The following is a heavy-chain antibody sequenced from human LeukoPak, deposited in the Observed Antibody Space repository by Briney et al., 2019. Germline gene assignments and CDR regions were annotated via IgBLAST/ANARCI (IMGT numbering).Heavy chain of an antibody. Sequence: ASVKVSCKASGYTFTGNYMHWGRQAPGQGLEWMGWINPNSGGTNYAQKFQGRVTMTRDTSISTAYMELSRLRSDDTAVYYCARVGATGTTSPFDYWGQGTLVTVSS. V-gene: IGHV1-2*02. CDR1: GYTFTGNY. CDR2: INPNSGGT. D-gene: IGHD1-1*01. J-gene: IGHJ4*02. CDR3: ARVGATGTTSPFDY.